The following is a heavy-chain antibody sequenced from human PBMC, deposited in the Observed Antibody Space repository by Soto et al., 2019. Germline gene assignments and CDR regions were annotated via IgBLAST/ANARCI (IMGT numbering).Heavy chain of an antibody. V-gene: IGHV3-30-3*01. CDR2: ISYDGSNN. CDR3: ARGSQYYYDGSGPLDC. D-gene: IGHD3-22*01. CDR1: GFTFSTYT. J-gene: IGHJ4*02. Sequence: QVQLVESGGGVVQPGGSLRLSCAASGFTFSTYTIHWVRQAPGKGLEWVALISYDGSNNYYADSVKGRFTISRDNSKNTLYLQMTSLRAGDTAGYFCARGSQYYYDGSGPLDCWGQGTLVTVSS.